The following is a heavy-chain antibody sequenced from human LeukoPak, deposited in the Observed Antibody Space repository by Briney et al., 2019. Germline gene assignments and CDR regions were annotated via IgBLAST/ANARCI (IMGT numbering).Heavy chain of an antibody. V-gene: IGHV3-21*01. Sequence: PGGSLRLSCAASGFTFSSYSMNWVRQAPGKGLEWVSSISSSSSYIYYADSVKGRFTISRDNAKNSLYLQMNSLRAEDTAVYYCAREWSWEPHFDYWGQGTLVTVSS. CDR2: ISSSSSYI. D-gene: IGHD1-26*01. CDR1: GFTFSSYS. J-gene: IGHJ4*02. CDR3: AREWSWEPHFDY.